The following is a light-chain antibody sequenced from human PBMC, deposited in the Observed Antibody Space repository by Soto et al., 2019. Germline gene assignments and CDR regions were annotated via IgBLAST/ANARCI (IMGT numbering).Light chain of an antibody. CDR1: SSNIGTGYD. CDR2: NNT. J-gene: IGLJ2*01. CDR3: QSHDNILSLSV. Sequence: QPVLTQPPSVSGAPGQSVTISCTGCSSNIGTGYDVHWYQHLPRTAPKLLIYNNTYRPSGVPARFSASRSGASASLAITGLRAEDESDYYCQSHDNILSLSVFGGWTKLTVL. V-gene: IGLV1-40*01.